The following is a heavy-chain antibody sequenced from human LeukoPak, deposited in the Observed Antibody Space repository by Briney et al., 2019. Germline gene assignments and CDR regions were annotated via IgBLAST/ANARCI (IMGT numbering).Heavy chain of an antibody. CDR2: LYHTGST. V-gene: IGHV4-39*01. CDR3: ARQADFALVEMATIMFDY. CDR1: GGSISTSSYY. J-gene: IGHJ4*02. D-gene: IGHD5-24*01. Sequence: SGTPSLTCTVSGGSISTSSYYWGWIRQPPGKGLEWIGSLYHTGSTYYNPSLKSRVNISVDTSKNQFSLKLNSVTAADTAVYYCARQADFALVEMATIMFDYWGQGTLVTVSS.